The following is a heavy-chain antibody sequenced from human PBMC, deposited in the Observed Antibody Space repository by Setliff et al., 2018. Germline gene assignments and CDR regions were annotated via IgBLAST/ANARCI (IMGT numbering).Heavy chain of an antibody. V-gene: IGHV1-2*02. D-gene: IGHD3-3*02. Sequence: GASVKVSCKASGYTFIDFYMHWVRQAPGQGLEWIGFINPKTDYTASAQKLQGRITMTSDTSMTTAYMELRRLTSDDTAVYFCARDPTNHFWSAYWPFWGQGTLVTVSS. J-gene: IGHJ4*02. CDR2: INPKTDYT. CDR3: ARDPTNHFWSAYWPF. CDR1: GYTFIDFY.